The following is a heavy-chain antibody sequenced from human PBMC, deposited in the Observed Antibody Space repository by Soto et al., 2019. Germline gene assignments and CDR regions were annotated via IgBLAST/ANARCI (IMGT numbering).Heavy chain of an antibody. D-gene: IGHD6-13*01. CDR2: ISGSGGST. CDR1: GFTFSSYA. CDR3: ATLYPYSNSWYEGRGYFEY. J-gene: IGHJ4*02. V-gene: IGHV3-23*01. Sequence: PGESLKISCAASGFTFSSYAMSWVRQSPGKVLEWVSAISGSGGSTYYADSVKGRFTISRDNSKNTLYLQMNSLRAEDTAVYYCATLYPYSNSWYEGRGYFEYWGQGTLVTVSS.